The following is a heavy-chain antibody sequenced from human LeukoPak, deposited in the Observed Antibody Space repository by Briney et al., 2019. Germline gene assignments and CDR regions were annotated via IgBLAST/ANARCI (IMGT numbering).Heavy chain of an antibody. J-gene: IGHJ4*02. V-gene: IGHV3-30-3*02. CDR3: AKNEGYDFWSGSIFDY. CDR2: SSSDETYK. CDR1: GFPFTVYP. Sequence: PGGSLRLSCAASGFPFTVYPTHWVRQAPGKGLEWVSVSSSDETYKFYADSVRGRFTISRDNSKNRLYLQMSDLRAEDTAVYYCAKNEGYDFWSGSIFDYWGRGTLVTVSS. D-gene: IGHD3-3*01.